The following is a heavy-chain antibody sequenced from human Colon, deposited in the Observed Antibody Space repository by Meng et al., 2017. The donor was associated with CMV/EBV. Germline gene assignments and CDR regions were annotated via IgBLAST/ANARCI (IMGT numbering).Heavy chain of an antibody. CDR3: ARDGPSCGGDCYSDAFEI. D-gene: IGHD2-21*01. Sequence: GESLKISCAASGFTFSNCAMTWVRQAPGKRLEWVSAITTSGGGRYYAASVKGRFTISRDNSKNMVWLQMESLRSDDTALYYCARDGPSCGGDCYSDAFEIWGQGTMVTVSS. CDR2: ITTSGGGR. V-gene: IGHV3-23*01. CDR1: GFTFSNCA. J-gene: IGHJ3*02.